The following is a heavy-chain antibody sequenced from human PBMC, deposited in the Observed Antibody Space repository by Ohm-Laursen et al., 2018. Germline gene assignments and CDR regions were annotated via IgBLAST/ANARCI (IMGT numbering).Heavy chain of an antibody. CDR2: IYSGGNT. V-gene: IGHV3-53*01. CDR3: AREANNWNLWWYFDY. CDR1: GFTVSTNY. D-gene: IGHD1-7*01. Sequence: SLRLSCTASGFTVSTNYMSWVRQAPGKGLEWVSLIYSGGNTYYADSVKGRFTISRDNSKNTLYLQMNSLRAEDTAVYYCAREANNWNLWWYFDYWGQGTLVTVSS. J-gene: IGHJ4*02.